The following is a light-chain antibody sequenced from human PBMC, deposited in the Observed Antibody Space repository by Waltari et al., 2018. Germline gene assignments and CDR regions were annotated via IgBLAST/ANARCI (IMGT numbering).Light chain of an antibody. CDR3: QQYNSYPWT. CDR1: QSISSW. V-gene: IGKV1-5*03. CDR2: KAS. Sequence: DIQMTQSPSTLSASVGDRVTITCRASQSISSWLAWYQQKPGKAPKLLIYKASSLESGVPYRVSGSGSGTEFTLTISSLQPYDFATYYCQQYNSYPWTFGQGTKVEIK. J-gene: IGKJ1*01.